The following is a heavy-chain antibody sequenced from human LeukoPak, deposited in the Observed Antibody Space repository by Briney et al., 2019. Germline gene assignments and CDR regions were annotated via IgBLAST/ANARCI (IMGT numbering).Heavy chain of an antibody. V-gene: IGHV1-46*01. CDR1: GYTFTSYY. J-gene: IGHJ4*02. Sequence: ASVKVSCKASGYTFTSYYMHWVRQAPGQGLEWMGIINPIGGSTSYAQKFQGRVTMTRDTSTSTVYMELSSLRSEDTAVYYCAILGDYDSSGYPFDYWGQGTLVTVSS. CDR2: INPIGGST. CDR3: AILGDYDSSGYPFDY. D-gene: IGHD3-22*01.